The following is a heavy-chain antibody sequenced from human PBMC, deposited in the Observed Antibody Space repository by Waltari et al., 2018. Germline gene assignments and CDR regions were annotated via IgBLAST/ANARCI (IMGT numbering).Heavy chain of an antibody. J-gene: IGHJ3*02. V-gene: IGHV1-2*02. CDR2: IDPNSGAT. Sequence: QAQLVQSGAEVKKPGASVKVSCKASGYSFIDYYMHWLRQAPGQGLEWMGVIDPNSGATKYTQRFQGRVSMTRDTSISTVDMELSRLRSDDTAVFYCARDGSLDIWGQGTTVIVSS. CDR3: ARDGSLDI. CDR1: GYSFIDYY.